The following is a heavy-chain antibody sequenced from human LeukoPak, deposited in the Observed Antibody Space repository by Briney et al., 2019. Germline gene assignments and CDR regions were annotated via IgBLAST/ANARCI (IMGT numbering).Heavy chain of an antibody. CDR3: ARDGSGSTTYFDY. Sequence: SETLSLTCTVSGGSISRAGHYWSWIRQHPGRGLEWIGYVYYSGSTYYNPSLKSRVTISLDTSKNQFSLKLSYVTAADTAVYYCARDGSGSTTYFDYWGQGTLVSVSS. D-gene: IGHD3-3*01. CDR1: GGSISRAGHY. CDR2: VYYSGST. V-gene: IGHV4-31*03. J-gene: IGHJ4*02.